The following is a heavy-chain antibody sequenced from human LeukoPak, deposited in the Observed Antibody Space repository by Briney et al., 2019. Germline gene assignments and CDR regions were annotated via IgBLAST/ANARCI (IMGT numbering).Heavy chain of an antibody. CDR2: IFPVFGTT. CDR3: ATEAGIAIPGTIWYFAL. J-gene: IGHJ2*01. CDR1: GGTFNTDA. V-gene: IGHV1-69*06. Sequence: GASVKVSCKASGGTFNTDAINWLRQVPGQGPEWMGGIFPVFGTTNYAETFQGRVTITADTSTSRAFMHLSSLRSEDTAVYYCATEAGIAIPGTIWYFALWGRGTLVTVSS. D-gene: IGHD2-2*02.